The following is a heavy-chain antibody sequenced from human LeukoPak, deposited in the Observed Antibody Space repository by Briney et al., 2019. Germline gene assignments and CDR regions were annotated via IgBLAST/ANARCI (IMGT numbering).Heavy chain of an antibody. CDR3: ASEYGSGSYYTYYYYYMDV. CDR1: GGTFSSYT. Sequence: SVKVSCKASGGTFSSYTISWVRQAPGQGLEWMGRIIPILGIANYAQKFQGRVTITADKSTSTAYMELSSLRSEDTAVYYCASEYGSGSYYTYYYYYMDVWGKGTTVTVSS. J-gene: IGHJ6*03. V-gene: IGHV1-69*02. CDR2: IIPILGIA. D-gene: IGHD3-10*01.